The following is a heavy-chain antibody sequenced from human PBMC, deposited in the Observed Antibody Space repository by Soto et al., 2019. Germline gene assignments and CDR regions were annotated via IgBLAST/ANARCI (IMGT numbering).Heavy chain of an antibody. D-gene: IGHD4-17*01. CDR2: IYHSGST. J-gene: IGHJ4*02. CDR1: GGSISSGGYS. Sequence: SETPVLTCAVSGGSISSGGYSWSWIRQPPGKGLEWIGYIYHSGSTYYNPSLKSRVTISVDRSKNQFSLKLSSVTAADTAVYYCASGLVTTLHYWGQGTLVTVSS. V-gene: IGHV4-30-2*01. CDR3: ASGLVTTLHY.